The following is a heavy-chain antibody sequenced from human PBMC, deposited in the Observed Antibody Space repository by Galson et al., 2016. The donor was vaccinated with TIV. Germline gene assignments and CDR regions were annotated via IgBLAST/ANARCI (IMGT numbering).Heavy chain of an antibody. CDR3: AKEQSCGGDCYLFDF. Sequence: YDMHWVRQPPGKGLEWVSGITWNSVGIDYADSVKGRFTISRDNAKNSLYLQMNSLRPDDTALYYCAKEQSCGGDCYLFDFWGQGALVTVSS. V-gene: IGHV3-9*01. CDR2: ITWNSVGI. J-gene: IGHJ4*02. D-gene: IGHD2-21*02. CDR1: YD.